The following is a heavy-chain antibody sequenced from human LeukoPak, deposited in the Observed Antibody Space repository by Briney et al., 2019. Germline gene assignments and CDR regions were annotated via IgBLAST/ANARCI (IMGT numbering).Heavy chain of an antibody. D-gene: IGHD2-15*01. V-gene: IGHV3-48*01. Sequence: PGGSLRLSCAASGFTFSSYNMNWVRQAPGKGLEWVPYISDSSTTIYYADSVKGRFTISRDSAKNSLYLQMNSLRAEDTAVYSCARGADGVSSNSRGWFDPWGQGTLVTVSS. CDR2: ISDSSTTI. CDR1: GFTFSSYN. J-gene: IGHJ5*02. CDR3: ARGADGVSSNSRGWFDP.